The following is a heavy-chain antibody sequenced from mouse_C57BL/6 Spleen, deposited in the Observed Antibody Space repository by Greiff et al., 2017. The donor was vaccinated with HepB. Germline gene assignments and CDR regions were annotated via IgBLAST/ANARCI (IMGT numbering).Heavy chain of an antibody. V-gene: IGHV5-9-1*02. Sequence: EVKLMESGEGLVKPGGSLKLSCAASGFTFSSYAMSWVRQTPEKRLEWVAYISSGGDYIYYADTVKGRFTISRDNARNTLYLQMSSLKSEDTAMYYCTRVGRQDWYFDVWGTGTTVTVSS. CDR2: ISSGGDYI. D-gene: IGHD6-1*01. CDR3: TRVGRQDWYFDV. CDR1: GFTFSSYA. J-gene: IGHJ1*03.